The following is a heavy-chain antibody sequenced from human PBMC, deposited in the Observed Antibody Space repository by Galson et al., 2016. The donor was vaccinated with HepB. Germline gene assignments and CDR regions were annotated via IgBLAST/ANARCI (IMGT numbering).Heavy chain of an antibody. CDR3: ARRRPYGGGYYGAVFDI. CDR2: IYPRDSDT. CDR1: GYDFTTFW. D-gene: IGHD1-26*01. Sequence: QSGAEVKKPGESLRISCKASGYDFTTFWIGWVRQMPGNGLEWMGKIYPRDSDTTYSPSFQGQVTISVDKPINTAYLQWSSLKASETALYYVARRRPYGGGYYGAVFDIWGQGTMVTVSS. V-gene: IGHV5-51*01. J-gene: IGHJ3*02.